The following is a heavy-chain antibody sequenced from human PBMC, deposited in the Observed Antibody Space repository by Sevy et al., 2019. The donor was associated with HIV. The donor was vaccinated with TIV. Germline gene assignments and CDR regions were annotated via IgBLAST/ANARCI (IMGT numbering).Heavy chain of an antibody. V-gene: IGHV4-38-2*02. D-gene: IGHD2-21*02. CDR1: GDAINSGYY. CDR3: ARHWGLRGDWYGGDS. Sequence: SETLSLTCTVSGDAINSGYYWGWFRQPPGKGLQWIASFFYTGDTYSNPSLKSRVTISFDTSRNQFSLKMTSVIAGDTAVYYCARHWGLRGDWYGGDSWGQGTLVTVSS. J-gene: IGHJ5*01. CDR2: FFYTGDT.